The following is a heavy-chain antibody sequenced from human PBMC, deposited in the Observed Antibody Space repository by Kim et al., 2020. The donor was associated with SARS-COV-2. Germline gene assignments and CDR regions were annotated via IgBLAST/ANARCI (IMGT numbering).Heavy chain of an antibody. CDR3: EGSGGGYSVGFDY. Sequence: YADSVNGRFTIDTDNAKNSRYLRMNSMRAEDSAVEYCEGSGGGYSVGFDYWGQGTLVTVSS. J-gene: IGHJ4*02. V-gene: IGHV3-11*06. D-gene: IGHD5-12*01.